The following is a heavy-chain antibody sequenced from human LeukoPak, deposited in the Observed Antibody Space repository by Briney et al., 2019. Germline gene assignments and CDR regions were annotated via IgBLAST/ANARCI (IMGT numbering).Heavy chain of an antibody. CDR3: AREGITMIVVGPDAFDI. J-gene: IGHJ3*02. V-gene: IGHV3-21*01. CDR1: GFTFSSYS. CDR2: ISSSSYI. D-gene: IGHD3-22*01. Sequence: GGTLRLSCAASGFTFSSYSMNWVRQAPGKGLEWVSSISSSSYIYYADSVKGRFTISRDNAKNSLYLQMNSLRAGDTAVYYCAREGITMIVVGPDAFDIWGQGTMVTVSS.